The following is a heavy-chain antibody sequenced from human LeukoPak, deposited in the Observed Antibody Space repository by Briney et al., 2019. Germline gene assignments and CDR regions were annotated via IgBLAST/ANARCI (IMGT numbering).Heavy chain of an antibody. V-gene: IGHV5-51*01. J-gene: IGHJ4*02. CDR1: GYSFTGYW. CDR3: ATSVVGRHYGSGTLSGYFDY. CDR2: IYPGDSDT. D-gene: IGHD3-10*01. Sequence: GESRKISGKGSGYSFTGYWIGWVRQLPGKGLGWMGIIYPGDSDTRYSPSVQGQVTISAGKSISTAYPQWSSLNASDTAMYYSATSVVGRHYGSGTLSGYFDYWGQGTLVTVSS.